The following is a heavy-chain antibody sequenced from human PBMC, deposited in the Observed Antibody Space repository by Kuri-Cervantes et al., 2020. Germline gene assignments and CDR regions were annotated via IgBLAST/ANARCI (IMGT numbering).Heavy chain of an antibody. CDR2: IIPIFGTA. D-gene: IGHD3-22*01. CDR1: GGTFSSYA. CDR3: ARARPYYDSSGYYDY. Sequence: SVKVSCKASGGTFSSYAISWVRQAPGQGLEWMGGIIPIFGTANYAQKFQGRVTITADKSTSTAYMELSSLRSEDTAVYYCARARPYYDSSGYYDYWGQGTLVTVSS. V-gene: IGHV1-69*06. J-gene: IGHJ4*02.